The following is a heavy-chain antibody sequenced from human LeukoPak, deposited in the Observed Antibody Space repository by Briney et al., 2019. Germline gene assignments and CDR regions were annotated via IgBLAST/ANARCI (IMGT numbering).Heavy chain of an antibody. CDR1: GYTFTSYY. Sequence: AASVKVSCKASGYTFTSYYMHWVRQAPGRGLEWMGIINPSGGSTSYAQKFQGRVTITADKSTSTAYMELSSLRSEDTAVYYCARDYWSGYYPDEAQRFDYWGQGTLVTVSS. D-gene: IGHD3-3*01. CDR2: INPSGGST. CDR3: ARDYWSGYYPDEAQRFDY. V-gene: IGHV1-46*01. J-gene: IGHJ4*02.